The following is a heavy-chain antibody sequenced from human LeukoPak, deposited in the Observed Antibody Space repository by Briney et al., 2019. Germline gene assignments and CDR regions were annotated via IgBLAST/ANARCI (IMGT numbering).Heavy chain of an antibody. D-gene: IGHD2-2*01. CDR2: IYSGGST. J-gene: IGHJ6*02. CDR3: AREYQGMEV. V-gene: IGHV3-53*01. Sequence: GRSLRLSCSTSGFTFGVYAMSRVRQAPGKGLEWVSVIYSGGSTHYPDSVKGRFAVSRDNSKNTLYLQMNSLRAEDTAVYYCAREYQGMEVWGQGTTVTDS. CDR1: GFTFGVYA.